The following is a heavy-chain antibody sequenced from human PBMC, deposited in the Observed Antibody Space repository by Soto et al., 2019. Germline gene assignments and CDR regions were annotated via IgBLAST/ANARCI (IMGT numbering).Heavy chain of an antibody. CDR1: GFTFSSYA. V-gene: IGHV3-23*01. J-gene: IGHJ6*02. Sequence: GGSLRLSCAASGFTFSSYAMSWVRQAPGKGLEWVSAISGSGGSTYYADSVKGRFTISRDNSKNTLYLQMNSLRAEDPAVYYCAKDRWRGTSSSSLRPYGMDVWGQGTTVTVSS. CDR2: ISGSGGST. CDR3: AKDRWRGTSSSSLRPYGMDV. D-gene: IGHD6-6*01.